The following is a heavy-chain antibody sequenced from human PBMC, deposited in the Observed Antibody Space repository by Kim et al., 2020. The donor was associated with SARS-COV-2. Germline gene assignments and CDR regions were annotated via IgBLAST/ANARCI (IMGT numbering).Heavy chain of an antibody. CDR1: GFTFSIYE. CDR2: ISSSGNTI. D-gene: IGHD6-19*01. CDR3: STLAVAGSVDY. V-gene: IGHV3-48*03. J-gene: IGHJ4*02. Sequence: GGSLRLSCAASGFTFSIYEMYWVRQAPGKGLEWVSYISSSGNTIYYADSVKGRFTISRDNAKNSLYLQMNSLRAEDTAVYYCSTLAVAGSVDYWGQGTLV.